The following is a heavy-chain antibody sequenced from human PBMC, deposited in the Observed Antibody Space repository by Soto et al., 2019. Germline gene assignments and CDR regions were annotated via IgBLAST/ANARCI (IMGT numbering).Heavy chain of an antibody. J-gene: IGHJ4*02. V-gene: IGHV3-11*05. D-gene: IGHD6-13*01. Sequence: QVQLVESGGGLVKPGGSLRLSCAVSGFTFSDYYMTWIRQAPGKGREWVSYISSSTSHTNYADSVKGRFTISRDNAKNSLFLQMNSLRAEDTAVYYCARGRGAAADYFYFWGQGTLVTVSS. CDR3: ARGRGAAADYFYF. CDR2: ISSSTSHT. CDR1: GFTFSDYY.